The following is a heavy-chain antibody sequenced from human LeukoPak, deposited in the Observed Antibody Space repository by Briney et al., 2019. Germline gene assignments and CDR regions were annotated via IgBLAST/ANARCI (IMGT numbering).Heavy chain of an antibody. V-gene: IGHV1-46*01. J-gene: IGHJ4*02. CDR3: ARDQGVPMIEPPDY. CDR2: INPSCGST. Sequence: ASVTVSCKASGYTFTNYGISWVRRAPGQGLEWMGIINPSCGSTNYAQKLQGRVTMTRATSTSTVYMELSSLRSEDTAVYYCARDQGVPMIEPPDYWGQGTLVTVS. CDR1: GYTFTNYG. D-gene: IGHD3-22*01.